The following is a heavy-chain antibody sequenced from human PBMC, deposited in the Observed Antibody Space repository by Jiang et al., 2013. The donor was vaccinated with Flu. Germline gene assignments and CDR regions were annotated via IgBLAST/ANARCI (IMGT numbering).Heavy chain of an antibody. Sequence: SGAEVKKPGSSAKVSCKASGSTFSRYAISWVRQAPGQGLEWLGGIIPIFGTANYAQKFQGRVTITADESRNTAYLEVSSLRSEDTAIYYCAREPCPRSGNYLCGPFDIWGQGTMVTVSS. CDR3: AREPCPRSGNYLCGPFDI. V-gene: IGHV1-69*01. CDR2: IIPIFGTA. D-gene: IGHD1-26*01. CDR1: GSTFSRYA. J-gene: IGHJ3*02.